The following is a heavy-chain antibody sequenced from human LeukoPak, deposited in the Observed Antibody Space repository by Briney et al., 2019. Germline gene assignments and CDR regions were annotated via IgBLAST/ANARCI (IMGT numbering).Heavy chain of an antibody. Sequence: GGSLRLSCAASGFTLSIYAMRGVRQAPGKGLEGGSAISGSGGSTYYADSVKGRFTISRDNSKTTLYLQMNSLRAEDTAVYYCAKDRGQLVPDDAFDIWGQGKMVTVSS. J-gene: IGHJ3*02. V-gene: IGHV3-23*01. CDR1: GFTLSIYA. CDR3: AKDRGQLVPDDAFDI. CDR2: ISGSGGST. D-gene: IGHD6-13*01.